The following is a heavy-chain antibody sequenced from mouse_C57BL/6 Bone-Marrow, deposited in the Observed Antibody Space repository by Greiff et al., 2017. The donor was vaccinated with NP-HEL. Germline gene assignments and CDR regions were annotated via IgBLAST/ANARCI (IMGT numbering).Heavy chain of an antibody. J-gene: IGHJ1*03. Sequence: EVQRVESGGDLVKPGGSLKLSCAASGFTFSSYGMSWVRQTPDKRLEWVATISSGGSYTYYPDSVKGRFTISRDNAKKTLYLQMSSLKSEDTAMYYCARRGDGYPWYFDVWGTGTTVTVSS. V-gene: IGHV5-6*01. D-gene: IGHD2-3*01. CDR2: ISSGGSYT. CDR3: ARRGDGYPWYFDV. CDR1: GFTFSSYG.